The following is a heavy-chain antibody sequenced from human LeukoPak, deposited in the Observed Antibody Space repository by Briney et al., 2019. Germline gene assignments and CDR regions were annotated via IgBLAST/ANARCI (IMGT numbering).Heavy chain of an antibody. CDR2: IYYSGST. Sequence: SETLSLTCTVSGGSISSYYRSWIRQPPGKGLEWIGYIYYSGSTNYNPSLKSRVTISVDTSKNQFSLKLSSVTAADTAVYYCARHGVAGMVRGARDAFDIWGQGTMVTVSS. D-gene: IGHD3-10*01. CDR1: GGSISSYY. J-gene: IGHJ3*02. V-gene: IGHV4-59*08. CDR3: ARHGVAGMVRGARDAFDI.